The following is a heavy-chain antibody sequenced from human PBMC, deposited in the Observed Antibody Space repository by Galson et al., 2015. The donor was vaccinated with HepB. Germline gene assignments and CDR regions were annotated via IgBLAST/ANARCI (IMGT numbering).Heavy chain of an antibody. V-gene: IGHV3-21*01. CDR1: GFAFSTYT. D-gene: IGHD7-27*01. CDR2: ITYSSSYI. J-gene: IGHJ4*02. CDR3: ARPGPSPHYFDT. Sequence: LRLSCAASGFAFSTYTMNWVRQAPGKGLEWVSSITYSSSYIFYADSLKGRFTISRDNAKSSLYLHMDSLRVDDTAVYYCARPGPSPHYFDTWGQGTLVTVSS.